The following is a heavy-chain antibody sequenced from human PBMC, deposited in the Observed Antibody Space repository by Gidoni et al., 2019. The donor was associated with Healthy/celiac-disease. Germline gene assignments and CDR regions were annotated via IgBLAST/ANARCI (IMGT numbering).Heavy chain of an antibody. V-gene: IGHV3-33*01. Sequence: QVQLVESGGGVVQPGRSLRLSCAASGFTFSSYGMHWVRQAPGKGLEWVAVIWYDGSNKYYADSVKGRFTISRDNSKNTLYLQMNSLRAEDTAVYYCARDREYDTAMGGGMDVWGQGTTVTVSS. CDR2: IWYDGSNK. CDR1: GFTFSSYG. CDR3: ARDREYDTAMGGGMDV. D-gene: IGHD5-18*01. J-gene: IGHJ6*02.